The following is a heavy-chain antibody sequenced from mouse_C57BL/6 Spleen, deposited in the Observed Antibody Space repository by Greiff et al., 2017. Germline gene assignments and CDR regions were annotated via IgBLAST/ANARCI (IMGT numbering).Heavy chain of an antibody. CDR2: ISYDGSN. D-gene: IGHD1-1*01. CDR3: ARYLNYYGSSYGYFGV. CDR1: GYSITSGYY. Sequence: EVQLVESGPGLVKPSQSLSLTCSVPGYSITSGYYWNWIRQFPGNKLEWMGYISYDGSNNYNPSLKNRISITRDTSKNRFFLKLNSVTTEDTATYYCARYLNYYGSSYGYFGVWGTGTTVTVSS. J-gene: IGHJ1*03. V-gene: IGHV3-6*01.